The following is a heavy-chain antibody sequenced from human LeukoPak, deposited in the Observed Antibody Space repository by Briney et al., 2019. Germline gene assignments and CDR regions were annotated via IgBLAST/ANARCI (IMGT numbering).Heavy chain of an antibody. Sequence: ASVKVSCKASGYTFTSYGISWVRQAPGQGLEWMGWISAYNGNTNYAQKLQGRVTMTTDTSTSTAYMELRSLRSDDTAVYYCAREAITIFGVVTALDYWGQGTLVTVSS. CDR1: GYTFTSYG. CDR3: AREAITIFGVVTALDY. D-gene: IGHD3-3*01. V-gene: IGHV1-18*01. J-gene: IGHJ4*02. CDR2: ISAYNGNT.